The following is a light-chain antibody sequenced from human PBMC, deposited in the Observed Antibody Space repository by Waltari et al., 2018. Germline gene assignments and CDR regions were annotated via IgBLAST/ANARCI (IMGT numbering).Light chain of an antibody. CDR1: SSDVGAYNY. CDR3: GSYAGHHNIAV. J-gene: IGLJ2*01. CDR2: EVN. Sequence: QSALTQPPSASGSPGQSVTISCAGTSSDVGAYNYVSWYQQHPGKAPKLIIYEVNKRPSGVPVRLSGSKSGNTASLTVSGLQIEDEADYYCGSYAGHHNIAVVGGGTRLTVL. V-gene: IGLV2-8*01.